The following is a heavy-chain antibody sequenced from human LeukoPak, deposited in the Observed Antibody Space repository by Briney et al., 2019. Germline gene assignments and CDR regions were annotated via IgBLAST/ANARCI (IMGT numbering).Heavy chain of an antibody. J-gene: IGHJ5*02. CDR1: GSSISSSNW. D-gene: IGHD6-19*01. CDR2: IYHSGST. CDR3: AREIDSSGWYVRWFDP. Sequence: SGTLSLTCAVSGSSISSSNWWSWVRQPPGKGLEWIGEIYHSGSTNYNPSLKSRVTISVDKSKNQFSLKLSSVTAADTAVYYCAREIDSSGWYVRWFDPWGQGTLVTVSS. V-gene: IGHV4-4*02.